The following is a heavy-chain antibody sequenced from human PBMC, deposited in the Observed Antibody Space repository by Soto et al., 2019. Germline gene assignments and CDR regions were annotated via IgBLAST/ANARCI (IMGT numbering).Heavy chain of an antibody. Sequence: PSETLSLTCAVSGYSISSGYYSGSIRQPPGKGLEWIGSIYHSGSTYYNPSLKSRVTISVDTSKNQFSLKLSSVTAADTAVYYCARDAYCGGDCYPAYYGMDVWGQGTTV. J-gene: IGHJ6*02. V-gene: IGHV4-38-2*02. CDR2: IYHSGST. D-gene: IGHD2-21*02. CDR1: GYSISSGYY. CDR3: ARDAYCGGDCYPAYYGMDV.